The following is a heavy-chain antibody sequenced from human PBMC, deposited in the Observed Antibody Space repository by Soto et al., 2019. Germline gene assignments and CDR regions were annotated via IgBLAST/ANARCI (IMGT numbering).Heavy chain of an antibody. CDR1: GGSISSYY. CDR2: INHSGST. Sequence: NPSETLSLTCTVSGGSISSYYWSWIRQPPGKGLEWIGEINHSGSTNYNPSLKSRVTISVDTSKNQFSLKLSSVTAADTAVYYCATPYWLDAFDIWGQGTMVTVSS. CDR3: ATPYWLDAFDI. J-gene: IGHJ3*02. D-gene: IGHD2-8*02. V-gene: IGHV4-34*01.